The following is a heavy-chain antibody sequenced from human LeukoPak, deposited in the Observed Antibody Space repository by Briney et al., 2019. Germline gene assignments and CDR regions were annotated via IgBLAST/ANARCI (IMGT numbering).Heavy chain of an antibody. CDR3: AKRPSDYGDYVSYFEY. CDR1: GFSFISYG. J-gene: IGHJ4*02. Sequence: PGGSLRLSCAAPGFSFISYGMHWVRQAPGKGLEWVGVISDDGRRKDYADSVKGRLTISRDNSKDTLYLQMNSLRAEDTAVYYCAKRPSDYGDYVSYFEYWGQGTLVTVSS. V-gene: IGHV3-30*18. D-gene: IGHD4-17*01. CDR2: ISDDGRRK.